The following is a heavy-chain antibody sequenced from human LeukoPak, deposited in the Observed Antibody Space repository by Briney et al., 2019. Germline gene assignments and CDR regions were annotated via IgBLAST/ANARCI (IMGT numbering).Heavy chain of an antibody. V-gene: IGHV3-48*01. J-gene: IGHJ4*02. Sequence: PGGSLRLSCAASGFTFSSYSMNWVRQAPGKGLEWVSYISSSSTTIYYGDSVKGRFTISRDNSNNVVYLQMSSLSREDAGVYYCARGYNNWPQSDYWGQGTLVTVSS. CDR3: ARGYNNWPQSDY. CDR2: ISSSSTTI. D-gene: IGHD1-1*01. CDR1: GFTFSSYS.